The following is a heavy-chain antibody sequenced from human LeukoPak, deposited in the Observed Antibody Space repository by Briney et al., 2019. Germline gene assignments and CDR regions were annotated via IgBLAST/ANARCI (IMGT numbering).Heavy chain of an antibody. CDR1: GFTFSNYW. CDR2: IKPDGIEK. Sequence: GGSLRPSCAASGFTFSNYWVNWVRQAPGKGLEWVANIKPDGIEKHSVASVKGRFIISRDNAKNPLFLQMNSLRAKDTAVDYCEREDGKFEYWGQGTLVTVSS. V-gene: IGHV3-7*03. D-gene: IGHD1-26*01. J-gene: IGHJ4*02. CDR3: EREDGKFEY.